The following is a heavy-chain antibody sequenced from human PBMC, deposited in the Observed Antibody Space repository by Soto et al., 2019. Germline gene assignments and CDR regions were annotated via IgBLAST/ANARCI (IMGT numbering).Heavy chain of an antibody. D-gene: IGHD5-18*01. CDR3: AKDALSGYSFGYFDY. CDR1: EFTFSIYG. V-gene: IGHV3-30*18. CDR2: ISYDGSNK. J-gene: IGHJ4*02. Sequence: GGSLRLSCEASEFTFSIYGMHWVRQAPGKGLEWVAVISYDGSNKYFADSVKGRITISRDNSKDTLYLQMNGLRADDTAVYYCAKDALSGYSFGYFDYWGRGTLVTVSS.